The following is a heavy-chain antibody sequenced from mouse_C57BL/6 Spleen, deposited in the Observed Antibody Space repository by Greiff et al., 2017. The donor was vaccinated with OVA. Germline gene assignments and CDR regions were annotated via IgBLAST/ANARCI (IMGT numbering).Heavy chain of an antibody. CDR2: LDPEDGDT. Sequence: VQLQQSGAELVRPGASVKLSCTASGFNIKDYYMHWVKQRPEQGLEWIGRLDPEDGDTEYAPKFQGKATMTADTSSNTAYLQLSSLTSEDTAVYYCTTGSSGYDAMDYWGQGTSVTVSS. D-gene: IGHD3-2*02. V-gene: IGHV14-1*01. CDR3: TTGSSGYDAMDY. CDR1: GFNIKDYY. J-gene: IGHJ4*01.